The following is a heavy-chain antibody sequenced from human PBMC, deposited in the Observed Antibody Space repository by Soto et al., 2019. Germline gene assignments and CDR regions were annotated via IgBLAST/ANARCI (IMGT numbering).Heavy chain of an antibody. CDR3: ARLVYDTRLNYMYFDF. J-gene: IGHJ4*02. D-gene: IGHD3-10*01. V-gene: IGHV4-4*02. CDR1: GVSISSGNW. CDR2: IFHDGTA. Sequence: KPSETLSLTCAVSGVSISSGNWWTWVRQTPQRGLEYTGEIFHDGTANYYPSFERRVAISVDTSKNQFSLKLTSVTAADTAIYFCARLVYDTRLNYMYFDFWGQGAQVTVSS.